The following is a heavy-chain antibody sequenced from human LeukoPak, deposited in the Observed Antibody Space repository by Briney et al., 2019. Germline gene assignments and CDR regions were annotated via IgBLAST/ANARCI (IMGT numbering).Heavy chain of an antibody. CDR2: INGDGSST. V-gene: IGHV3-74*03. Sequence: GGSLRLSCAASGFTFNTHWMHWVRQVPGKGLVWVSRINGDGSSTAYADSVKDRFTISRDNAKNTAYLQMNSLRAEDTAVYYCAREKGSSNYDSWGQGTLVTVSS. CDR1: GFTFNTHW. CDR3: AREKGSSNYDS. D-gene: IGHD4-11*01. J-gene: IGHJ5*01.